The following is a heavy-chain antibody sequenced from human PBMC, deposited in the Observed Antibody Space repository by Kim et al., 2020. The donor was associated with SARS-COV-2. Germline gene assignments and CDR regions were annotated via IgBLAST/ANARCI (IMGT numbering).Heavy chain of an antibody. CDR2: IKQDGSEK. CDR1: GFTFSSYW. J-gene: IGHJ3*02. CDR3: ASGDYYYDSSGYYRGDAFDI. Sequence: GGSLRLSCAASGFTFSSYWMSWVRQAPGKGLEWVANIKQDGSEKYYVDSVKGRFTISRDNAKNSLYLQMNSLRAEDTAVYYCASGDYYYDSSGYYRGDAFDIWGQGTMVTVSS. D-gene: IGHD3-22*01. V-gene: IGHV3-7*01.